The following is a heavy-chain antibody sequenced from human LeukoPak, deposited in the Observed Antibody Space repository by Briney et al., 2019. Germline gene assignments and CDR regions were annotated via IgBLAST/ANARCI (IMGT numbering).Heavy chain of an antibody. CDR2: IRYDATNK. CDR1: GIIFSSCG. D-gene: IGHD3-16*02. V-gene: IGHV3-30*02. J-gene: IGHJ5*02. CDR3: VCDKYVWGSYRYSGWFDV. Sequence: GGSLRLSCAASGIIFSSCGMHWVRQAPGKGLDWVTFIRYDATNKYYADSVEGRFTVSRDNSKNTLYLQMNSLREDDTAVYYCVCDKYVWGSYRYSGWFDVWGQGTLVTVSS.